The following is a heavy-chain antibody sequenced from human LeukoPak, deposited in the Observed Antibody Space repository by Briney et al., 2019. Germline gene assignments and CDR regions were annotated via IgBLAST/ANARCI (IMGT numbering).Heavy chain of an antibody. CDR1: AFIFSGHW. J-gene: IGHJ4*02. CDR3: AKDHYWSIDY. Sequence: GGSLRLAWEGDAFIFSGHWMKWVRHVQGEGLGWLSRIKGDGISTNYADSVKGRFTISRDIAKNTLYLQMNSLRAEDTGVYYCAKDHYWSIDYWGRGTLVTVSS. CDR2: IKGDGIST. D-gene: IGHD3-3*01. V-gene: IGHV3-74*01.